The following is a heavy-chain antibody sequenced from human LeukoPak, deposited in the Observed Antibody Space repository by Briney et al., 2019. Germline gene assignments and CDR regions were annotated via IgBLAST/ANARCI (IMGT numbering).Heavy chain of an antibody. CDR2: IYYSGST. Sequence: SETLSLTCTVSGGSISRYYWSWIRQPPGKGLEWIGYIYYSGSTNYNPSLKSPVTISVDTSKNQFSLKLSSVTAADTAVYYCARDGDGYNYGDAFDIWGQGTMVTVSS. CDR1: GGSISRYY. V-gene: IGHV4-59*01. CDR3: ARDGDGYNYGDAFDI. D-gene: IGHD5-24*01. J-gene: IGHJ3*02.